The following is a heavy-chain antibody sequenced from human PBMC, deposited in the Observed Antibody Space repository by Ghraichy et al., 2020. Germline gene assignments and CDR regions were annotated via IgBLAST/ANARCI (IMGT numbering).Heavy chain of an antibody. V-gene: IGHV4-39*01. J-gene: IGHJ4*02. D-gene: IGHD3-10*01. CDR2: IYYSGST. Sequence: SETLSLTCTVSGGSISSSSYYWGLIRQPPGKGLEWIGSIYYSGSTSYNPSLKSRVTISVDTSKNQFSLKLSSVTAADTAVYYWASQNYYDSGNYYYWGQGTLVTVSS. CDR3: ASQNYYDSGNYYY. CDR1: GGSISSSSYY.